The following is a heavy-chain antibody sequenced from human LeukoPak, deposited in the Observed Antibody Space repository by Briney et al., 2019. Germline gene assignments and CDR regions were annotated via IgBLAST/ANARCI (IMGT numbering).Heavy chain of an antibody. V-gene: IGHV4-61*02. CDR3: ARDSDCSGGSCYDYFDY. D-gene: IGHD2-15*01. J-gene: IGHJ4*02. Sequence: SQTLSLTCTVSGGSISSGSYYWSWIRQPAGKGLEWIGRIYTSGSTNYNPSLKSRVTISVDTSKNQFSLKLSSVTAADTAVYYCARDSDCSGGSCYDYFDYWGQGTLVTVSS. CDR1: GGSISSGSYY. CDR2: IYTSGST.